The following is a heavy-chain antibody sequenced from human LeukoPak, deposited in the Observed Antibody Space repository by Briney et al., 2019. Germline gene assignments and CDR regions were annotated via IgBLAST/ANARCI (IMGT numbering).Heavy chain of an antibody. CDR3: ARERKAAYCGGDCYSLRAHDGFDI. J-gene: IGHJ3*02. CDR2: INPSGGST. Sequence: ASVKVSCKASGYTFTSYYMHWVRHAPGQGLEWMGIINPSGGSTSYAQKFQGRVTMTRDTSTSTVYMELSSLRSEDTAVYYCARERKAAYCGGDCYSLRAHDGFDIWGQGTMVTVSS. V-gene: IGHV1-46*01. D-gene: IGHD2-21*02. CDR1: GYTFTSYY.